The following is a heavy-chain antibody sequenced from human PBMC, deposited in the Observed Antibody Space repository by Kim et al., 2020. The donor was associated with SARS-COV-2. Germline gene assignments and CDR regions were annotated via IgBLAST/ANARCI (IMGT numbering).Heavy chain of an antibody. J-gene: IGHJ3*02. D-gene: IGHD1-26*01. V-gene: IGHV3-74*01. Sequence: KSVKARLTISRDTDKNTLYLQMHSLRAEDTALYYCARGILRTKGAFDIWGQGAMVTVSS. CDR3: ARGILRTKGAFDI.